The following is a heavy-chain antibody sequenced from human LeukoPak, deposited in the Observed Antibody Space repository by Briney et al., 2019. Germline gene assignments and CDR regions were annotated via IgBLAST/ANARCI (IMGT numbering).Heavy chain of an antibody. CDR2: INTDGSAT. CDR3: AREPFEVSSY. J-gene: IGHJ4*02. D-gene: IGHD3-3*01. CDR1: GFTFSSYW. Sequence: GGSLRLSCAASGFTFSSYWMHWVRQVPGKGLLWVARINTDGSATNYAGSVKGRFTISRDNAKNTLYLQMNSLRAEDAAVYYCAREPFEVSSYWGQGTLVTVSS. V-gene: IGHV3-74*01.